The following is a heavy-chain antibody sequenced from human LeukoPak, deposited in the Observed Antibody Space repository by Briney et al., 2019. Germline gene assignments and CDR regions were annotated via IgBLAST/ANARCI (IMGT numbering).Heavy chain of an antibody. CDR3: AKGRVRGRYSSSWSPFDY. CDR1: GFTFSSYA. V-gene: IGHV3-23*01. Sequence: GGSLRLSCAASGFTFSSYAMSWVRQAPGKGLEWVSAISGSGGSTYYAAFVKGRFTISRDNSKNTLYLQMNSLRAEDTAVYYCAKGRVRGRYSSSWSPFDYWGQGTLVTVSS. J-gene: IGHJ4*02. CDR2: ISGSGGST. D-gene: IGHD6-13*01.